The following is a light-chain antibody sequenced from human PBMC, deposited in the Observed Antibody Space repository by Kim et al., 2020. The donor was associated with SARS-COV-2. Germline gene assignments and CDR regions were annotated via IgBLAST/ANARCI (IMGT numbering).Light chain of an antibody. V-gene: IGLV1-40*01. J-gene: IGLJ3*02. Sequence: QSVLTQPPSVSGAPGQRVTISCTGSSSNIGAGYDVHWYQQLPGTAPKRLIYGNSNRPSGVPDRFSGSQSGTSASLAITGLQAEDEADYYGQSYDSRLGGWGFGGGTQLTVL. CDR2: GNS. CDR1: SSNIGAGYD. CDR3: QSYDSRLGGWG.